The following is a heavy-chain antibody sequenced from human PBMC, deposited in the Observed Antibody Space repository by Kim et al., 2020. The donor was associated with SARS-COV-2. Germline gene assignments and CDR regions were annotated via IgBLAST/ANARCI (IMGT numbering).Heavy chain of an antibody. V-gene: IGHV5-10-1*01. CDR3: ARVTVTDWLDP. J-gene: IGHJ5*02. Sequence: GESLKISCKGSGYSFTSYWISWVRQMPGKGLEFIGIIDPIYSYTNYSPSFQCHVTISSDKSISTAYLQWSSLKASDTAMYYCARVTVTDWLDPWGQGTLVTVSS. D-gene: IGHD4-17*01. CDR1: GYSFTSYW. CDR2: IDPIYSYT.